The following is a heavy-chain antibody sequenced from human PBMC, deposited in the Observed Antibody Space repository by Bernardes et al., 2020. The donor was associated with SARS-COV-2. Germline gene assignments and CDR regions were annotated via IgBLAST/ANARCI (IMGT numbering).Heavy chain of an antibody. V-gene: IGHV3-23*01. J-gene: IGHJ6*02. CDR3: SKDRYETGTTSYYYGMDV. D-gene: IGHD1-7*01. CDR2: ISGSGGST. Sequence: GGSLRLSCAASGFTFSNYAMSWVRQAPGKGLEWVSTISGSGGSTYYADSVKGRFTISRDNSKNTLYLQMNSLRAEDTAVYYCSKDRYETGTTSYYYGMDVWGQGTTVTVSS. CDR1: GFTFSNYA.